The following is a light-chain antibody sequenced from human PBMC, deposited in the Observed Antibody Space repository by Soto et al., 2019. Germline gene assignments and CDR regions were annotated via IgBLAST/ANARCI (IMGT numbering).Light chain of an antibody. J-gene: IGKJ3*01. CDR3: QQYGSSQST. Sequence: EIVLTQSPGTLSLSPGERATLSCRASQSVSSSYLAWYQQKPGQAPRLLIYGASSRATGIPDRFSGSGSGTDFTLTISRLEPEDSAGYYCQQYGSSQSTFGPGTKVDIK. CDR2: GAS. V-gene: IGKV3-20*01. CDR1: QSVSSSY.